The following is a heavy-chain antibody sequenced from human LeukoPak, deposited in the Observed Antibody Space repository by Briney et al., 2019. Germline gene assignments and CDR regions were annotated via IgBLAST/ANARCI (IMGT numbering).Heavy chain of an antibody. V-gene: IGHV1-2*02. D-gene: IGHD2-15*01. CDR2: INPNSGGT. Sequence: ASVKVSCKASGYTFTGYYMHWVRQAPGQGLEWMGWINPNSGGTNYAQKFQGRVTMTRDTSISTAYMELSRLRSDDTAVYYCARDASLVSGGSYWDYWGQGTLVTVSS. CDR1: GYTFTGYY. J-gene: IGHJ4*02. CDR3: ARDASLVSGGSYWDY.